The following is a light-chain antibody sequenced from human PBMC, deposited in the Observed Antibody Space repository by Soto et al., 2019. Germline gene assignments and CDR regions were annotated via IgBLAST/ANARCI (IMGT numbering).Light chain of an antibody. CDR2: GAS. V-gene: IGKV3-15*01. J-gene: IGKJ1*01. Sequence: DIVMTQSPATLSVSPGERATLSCRASQSVSSNLAWYQQKPGQAPRLLIYGASTRATGIPARFSGSWSGTECTLTISSLQSEDVAVYYCQQYNNWPRTFGQGTKVDIK. CDR3: QQYNNWPRT. CDR1: QSVSSN.